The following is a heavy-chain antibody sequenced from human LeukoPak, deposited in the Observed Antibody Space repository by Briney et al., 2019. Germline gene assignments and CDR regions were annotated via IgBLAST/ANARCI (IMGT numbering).Heavy chain of an antibody. CDR1: GFTFSNYA. D-gene: IGHD7-27*01. V-gene: IGHV3-23*01. Sequence: GGSLRLSCAASGFTFSNYAMSWVRQAPGKGRAGVSGISGIVSSTYYADSVKGRCTISRDNAKNTLYLQMNSLRDEDTAVYYCARETGDLDFWGQGTLVTVSS. CDR2: ISGIVSST. J-gene: IGHJ4*02. CDR3: ARETGDLDF.